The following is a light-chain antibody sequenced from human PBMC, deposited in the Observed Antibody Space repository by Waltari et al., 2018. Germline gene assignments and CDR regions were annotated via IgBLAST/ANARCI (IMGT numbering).Light chain of an antibody. Sequence: QSVLTQPPSASGTPGQRVTISCSGSISNVRSNTVNWYQQLPGTAPKLLIYSNNQRPSGVPDRFSVSKSGTSASLAISGLQSEDEADYYCATWDDSLNAYVFGTGTKVTVL. CDR2: SNN. CDR1: ISNVRSNT. CDR3: ATWDDSLNAYV. J-gene: IGLJ1*01. V-gene: IGLV1-44*01.